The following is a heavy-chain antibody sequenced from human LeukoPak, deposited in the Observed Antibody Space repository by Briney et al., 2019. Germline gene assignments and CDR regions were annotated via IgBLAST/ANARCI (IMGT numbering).Heavy chain of an antibody. V-gene: IGHV1-69*05. CDR2: IIPIFGTA. D-gene: IGHD6-6*01. CDR1: GGTFSSYA. J-gene: IGHJ6*04. Sequence: SVKVSCKASGGTFSSYAISWVRQAPGQGLEWMGGIIPIFGTANYAQKFQGRVTMTRDMSTTTVYMELSSLRSEDTAVYYCAREPNSNSPGGLDVWGKGTTVTVSS. CDR3: AREPNSNSPGGLDV.